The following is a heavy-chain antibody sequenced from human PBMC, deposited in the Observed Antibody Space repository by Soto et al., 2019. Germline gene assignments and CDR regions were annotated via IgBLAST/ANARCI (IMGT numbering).Heavy chain of an antibody. V-gene: IGHV3-30-3*01. J-gene: IGHJ5*02. CDR1: GFTFRSYA. Sequence: VVSLRLSFAASGFTFRSYATHGVRQATGKGLEWVAVISYDGSNKYYADSVKGRFTISRDNSKNTLYLQMNSLRAEDTAVYYCARGLTTMIVVVIPWFDPWGQGTRVTVS. CDR2: ISYDGSNK. CDR3: ARGLTTMIVVVIPWFDP. D-gene: IGHD3-22*01.